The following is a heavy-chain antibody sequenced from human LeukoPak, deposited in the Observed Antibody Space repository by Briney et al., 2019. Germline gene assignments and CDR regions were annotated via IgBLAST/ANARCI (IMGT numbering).Heavy chain of an antibody. V-gene: IGHV6-1*01. D-gene: IGHD2-2*02. J-gene: IGHJ4*02. CDR1: GDSVSITSAA. CDR3: ARYTYTVFLDY. Sequence: SHTLSLTCAISGDSVSITSAACNWVRKSPSRGLEWLGWTYFRSQWYSDYAASVRVRISINADTSENHFSRQLNSVTPEDTAIYFCARYTYTVFLDYWGQGTVVTVSS. CDR2: TYFRSQWYS.